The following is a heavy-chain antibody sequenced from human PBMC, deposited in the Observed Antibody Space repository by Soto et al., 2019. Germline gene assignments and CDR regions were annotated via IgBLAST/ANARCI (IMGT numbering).Heavy chain of an antibody. D-gene: IGHD6-13*01. J-gene: IGHJ6*02. CDR3: ARDMVEDRHGYSSSWTYYYYGMDV. CDR1: GFTFSSYA. Sequence: QVQLVESGGGVVQPGRSLRLSCAASGFTFSSYAMHWVRQAPGKGLEWVAVISYDGSNKYYADSVKGRFTISRDNSKNTLYLQMNSLRAEDTAVYYCARDMVEDRHGYSSSWTYYYYGMDVWGQGTTVTVSS. V-gene: IGHV3-30-3*01. CDR2: ISYDGSNK.